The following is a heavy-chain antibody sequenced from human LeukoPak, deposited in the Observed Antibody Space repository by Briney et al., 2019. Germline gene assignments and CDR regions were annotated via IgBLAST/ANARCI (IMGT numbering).Heavy chain of an antibody. J-gene: IGHJ4*02. V-gene: IGHV1-69*02. Sequence: SVKVSCKASVGTFSSYTISWVRQAPGQGLEWMGRIIPILGIANYAQKFQGRVTITADKSTSTAYMELSSLRSEDTAAYYCARAGYSGSSFDYWGQGTLVTVSS. D-gene: IGHD1-26*01. CDR1: VGTFSSYT. CDR2: IIPILGIA. CDR3: ARAGYSGSSFDY.